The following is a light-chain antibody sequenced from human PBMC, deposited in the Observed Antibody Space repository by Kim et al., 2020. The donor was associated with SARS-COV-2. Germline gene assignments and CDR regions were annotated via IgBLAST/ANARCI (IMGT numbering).Light chain of an antibody. J-gene: IGLJ3*02. Sequence: NFMLTQPHSVSESPGKTVTISCTGSSGNIANNFEQWYQQRPGSTPTTVIYEDNKRPSGVPARFSGCIDCSSNSASPTISRLKTEDEADYYCQSYDGSKLVFGGGTQLTVL. V-gene: IGLV6-57*02. CDR2: EDN. CDR3: QSYDGSKLV. CDR1: SGNIANNF.